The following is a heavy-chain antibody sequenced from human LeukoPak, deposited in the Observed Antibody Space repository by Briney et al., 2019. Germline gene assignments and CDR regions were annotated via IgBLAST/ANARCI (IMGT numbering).Heavy chain of an antibody. CDR1: GFTFSSYA. D-gene: IGHD3-10*01. CDR3: ARDTSWDYYGSGSYLGDY. V-gene: IGHV3-30-3*01. J-gene: IGHJ4*02. Sequence: PGRSLRLSCAASGFTFSSYAMHWVRQAPGKGLEWVAVTSYDGSNKYYADSVKGRFTISRDNSKNTLYLQMNSLRAEDTAVYYCARDTSWDYYGSGSYLGDYWGQGTLVTVSS. CDR2: TSYDGSNK.